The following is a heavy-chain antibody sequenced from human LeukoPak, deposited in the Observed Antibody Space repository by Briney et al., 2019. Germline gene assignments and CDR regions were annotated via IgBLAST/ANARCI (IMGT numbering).Heavy chain of an antibody. CDR1: GFSISSGYY. Sequence: SEALSLTCVVSGFSISSGYYWGWIRQPPGKGLEWIGNIHPSGTMFHNSSLNSRVTMSIDTSKNQFSLKLSSVAAADTAVYYCAREAERRVVNWGQGTLVTVSS. D-gene: IGHD1-1*01. CDR3: AREAERRVVN. V-gene: IGHV4-38-2*02. CDR2: IHPSGTM. J-gene: IGHJ4*02.